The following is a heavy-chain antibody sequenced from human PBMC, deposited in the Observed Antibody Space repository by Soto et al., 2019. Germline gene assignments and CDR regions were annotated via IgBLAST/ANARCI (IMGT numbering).Heavy chain of an antibody. CDR1: GYTFYNYG. J-gene: IGHJ6*02. V-gene: IGHV1-69*13. Sequence: QIRLEQSGPEVKKPGDSVKVSCKSSGYTFYNYGITWVRQAPGHGLEWMGWISPIFGTANYAQKFQGRVTITADESTSTAYMELSSLRSEDTAVYYCWYYYYGMDVWGQGTTVTVSS. CDR3: WYYYYGMDV. CDR2: ISPIFGTA.